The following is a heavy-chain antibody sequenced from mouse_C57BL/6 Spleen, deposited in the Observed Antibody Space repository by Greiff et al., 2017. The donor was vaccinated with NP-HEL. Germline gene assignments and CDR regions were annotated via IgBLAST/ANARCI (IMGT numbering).Heavy chain of an antibody. V-gene: IGHV1-63*01. CDR1: GYTFTNYW. CDR3: ARQGDGSSLAWFAY. CDR2: IYPGGGYT. J-gene: IGHJ3*01. Sequence: QVQLQQSGAELVRPGTSVKMSCKASGYTFTNYWIGWAKQRPGHGLAWIGDIYPGGGYTNYNEKFKGKATLTADKSSSTAYMQFSSLTSEDSAIYYCARQGDGSSLAWFAYWGQGTLVTVSA. D-gene: IGHD1-1*01.